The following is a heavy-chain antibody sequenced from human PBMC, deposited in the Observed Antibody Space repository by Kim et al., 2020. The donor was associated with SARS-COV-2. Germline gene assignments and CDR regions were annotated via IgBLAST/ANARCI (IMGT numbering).Heavy chain of an antibody. CDR2: ISGDGGST. V-gene: IGHV3-43*02. CDR1: GFTFDDYS. Sequence: GGSLRLSCAASGFTFDDYSMHWVRQAPGKGLEWVSLISGDGGSTYYADSVKGRFTISRDNSKNSLYLQMNSLRTEDTALYYCAKDQTGGDYALFYYWGQGTLVTVSS. CDR3: AKDQTGGDYALFYY. D-gene: IGHD4-17*01. J-gene: IGHJ4*02.